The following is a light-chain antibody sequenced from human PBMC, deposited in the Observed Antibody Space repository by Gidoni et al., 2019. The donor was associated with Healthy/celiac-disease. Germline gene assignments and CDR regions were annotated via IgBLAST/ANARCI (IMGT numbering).Light chain of an antibody. CDR2: EGS. Sequence: QPALTQPASESGSPGQSITISCTGTSSDAGSYNLVSWYQQHPGKAPKLMIYEGSNRPSGVSNRFSGSKPGNTASLTISGLQAEDEADYYCCSYAGSSTLVFGGGTKLTVL. CDR3: CSYAGSSTLV. V-gene: IGLV2-23*01. CDR1: SSDAGSYNL. J-gene: IGLJ2*01.